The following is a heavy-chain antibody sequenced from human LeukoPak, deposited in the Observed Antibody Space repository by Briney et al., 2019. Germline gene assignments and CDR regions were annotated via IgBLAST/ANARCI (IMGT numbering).Heavy chain of an antibody. D-gene: IGHD3-22*01. Sequence: GASVKVSCKASGGIFSSYAISWVRQAPGQGLEWMGRIIPIFGIANYAQKFQGRVTITADKSTSTAYMELSSLRSEDTAVYYCAGDAEDSSGYSLDYWGQGTLVTVSS. CDR1: GGIFSSYA. V-gene: IGHV1-69*04. CDR2: IIPIFGIA. CDR3: AGDAEDSSGYSLDY. J-gene: IGHJ4*02.